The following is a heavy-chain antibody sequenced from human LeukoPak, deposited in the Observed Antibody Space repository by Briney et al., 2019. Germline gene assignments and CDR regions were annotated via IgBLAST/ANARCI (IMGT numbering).Heavy chain of an antibody. CDR2: IIPIFGTA. J-gene: IGHJ4*02. CDR1: GGTFSSYA. Sequence: SVKVSCKASGGTFSSYAISWVRQAPGQGLEWMGGIIPIFGTANYAQKFQGRVTITADKSTSTAYMELSSLRSEDTAVYYCARLGSLLTPFDNWGQGTLVTVSS. CDR3: ARLGSLLTPFDN. V-gene: IGHV1-69*06. D-gene: IGHD3-16*01.